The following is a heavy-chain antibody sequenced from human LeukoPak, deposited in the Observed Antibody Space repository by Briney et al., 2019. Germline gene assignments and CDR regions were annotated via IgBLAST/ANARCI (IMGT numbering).Heavy chain of an antibody. J-gene: IGHJ4*02. CDR3: ARVGSPYCGGNCYLIDY. V-gene: IGHV4-4*07. CDR1: GGSISSYY. CDR2: IYTSGST. Sequence: SETLSLTCTVSGGSISSYYWSWIRQPAGKGLEWIGRIYTSGSTYYSPSLKSRVTISIDTSKNQFSLKLTSVTAADTAVYYCARVGSPYCGGNCYLIDYWGQGTLVTVSS. D-gene: IGHD2-21*02.